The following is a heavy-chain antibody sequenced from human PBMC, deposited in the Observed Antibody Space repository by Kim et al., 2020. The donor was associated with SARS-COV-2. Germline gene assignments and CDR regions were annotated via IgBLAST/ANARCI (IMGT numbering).Heavy chain of an antibody. J-gene: IGHJ4*02. D-gene: IGHD2-21*02. V-gene: IGHV3-23*01. CDR3: AKDQGIVVVTNVDK. Sequence: GGSLRLSCAASGFTFSSYAMSWVRQAPGKGLEWVSAISGSGGSTYYADSVKGRFTISRDNSKNTLYLQMNSLRAEDTAVYYCAKDQGIVVVTNVDKWGQGTLVTVSS. CDR1: GFTFSSYA. CDR2: ISGSGGST.